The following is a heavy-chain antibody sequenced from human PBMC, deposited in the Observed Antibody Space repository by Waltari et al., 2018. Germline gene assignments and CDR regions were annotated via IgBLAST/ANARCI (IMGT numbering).Heavy chain of an antibody. Sequence: QVHLVQSGGEVKTPGASVKVSCKASNYPFLNYGISWVRQAPGQGLEWMGWISPYNGNTNQAQNFQGRLTMTTDTSTNTAYMELRTLISDDTAVYYCARESSGWFGMDVWGQGTTVTVSS. V-gene: IGHV1-18*04. CDR1: NYPFLNYG. CDR3: ARESSGWFGMDV. J-gene: IGHJ6*02. CDR2: ISPYNGNT. D-gene: IGHD6-19*01.